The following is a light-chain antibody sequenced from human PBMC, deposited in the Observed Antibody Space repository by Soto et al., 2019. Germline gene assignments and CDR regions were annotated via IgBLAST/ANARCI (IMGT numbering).Light chain of an antibody. Sequence: EIVLTQSPGTLSLSPGERATLSCRASQSVSSSYLAWYQQKPGQAPRLLIYGASSRATGIPDRFSGSVSGTDFTLTISRLEPEDFAVYYCQQYGSSQTFGQGTKVDIK. CDR1: QSVSSSY. J-gene: IGKJ1*01. CDR3: QQYGSSQT. CDR2: GAS. V-gene: IGKV3-20*01.